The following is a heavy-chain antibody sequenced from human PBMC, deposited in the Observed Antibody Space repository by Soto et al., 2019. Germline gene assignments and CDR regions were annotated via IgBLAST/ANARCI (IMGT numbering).Heavy chain of an antibody. CDR3: AKEVVT. CDR1: VFTFISYG. D-gene: IGHD2-15*01. Sequence: GWSLRLSCASSVFTFISYGMHWVRQAPGKGLEWVAVISYDGSNKYYADSVKGRFTISRDNSKNTLYLQMNSLRAEDTAVYYCAKEVVTWGQGTLVTVSS. J-gene: IGHJ5*02. CDR2: ISYDGSNK. V-gene: IGHV3-30*18.